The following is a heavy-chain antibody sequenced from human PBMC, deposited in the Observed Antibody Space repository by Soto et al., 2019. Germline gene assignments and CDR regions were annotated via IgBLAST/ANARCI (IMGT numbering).Heavy chain of an antibody. CDR2: IYYSGRT. D-gene: IGHD3-22*01. V-gene: IGHV4-59*08. Sequence: SETLSLTCTVSDGSISNYYWSWIRQPPGKGLEWIGYIYYSGRTDYNPSLKSRVTFSVDTSKNQFSLKLSSVTAADTAMYHCARHNYYDTSGCLDYWGQGTLVTVSS. CDR1: DGSISNYY. CDR3: ARHNYYDTSGCLDY. J-gene: IGHJ4*02.